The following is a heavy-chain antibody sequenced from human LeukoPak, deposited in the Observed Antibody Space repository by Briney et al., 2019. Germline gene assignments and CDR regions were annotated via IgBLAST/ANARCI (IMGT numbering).Heavy chain of an antibody. CDR2: IYYSGST. Sequence: SETLSLTCTVSGGSISSYYWSWIRQPPGKGLEWIGYIYYSGSTNYNPSLKSRVTISVDTSKNQFSLKLSSVTAADTAVYYCARESNHWNDIPIALDIWGQGTMVTVSS. V-gene: IGHV4-59*01. J-gene: IGHJ3*02. CDR1: GGSISSYY. D-gene: IGHD1-1*01. CDR3: ARESNHWNDIPIALDI.